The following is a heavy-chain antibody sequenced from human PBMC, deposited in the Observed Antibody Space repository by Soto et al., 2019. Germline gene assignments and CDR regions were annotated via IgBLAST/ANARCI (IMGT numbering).Heavy chain of an antibody. Sequence: EVQLVESGGGLVQPGGSLRLSCAASGFTFSSYSMNWVRQAPGKGLEWVSYISSSSSTIYYADSVKGRFTISRDNAKTSLYLQVSSLRDEDTAVYYCAREIMITFGGVIAAAYGMDVWGQGTTVTVSS. V-gene: IGHV3-48*02. D-gene: IGHD3-16*02. J-gene: IGHJ6*02. CDR3: AREIMITFGGVIAAAYGMDV. CDR2: ISSSSSTI. CDR1: GFTFSSYS.